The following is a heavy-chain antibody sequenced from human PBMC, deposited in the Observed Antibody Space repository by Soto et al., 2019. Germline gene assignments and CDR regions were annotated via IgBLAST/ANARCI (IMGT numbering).Heavy chain of an antibody. CDR2: IFYSGST. Sequence: PSQTTSLTYTVSGGSISNYYWSWIRQPPGRGLEWIGHIFYSGSTNYNPALKSRVTISVDTSKSQFSLKLSSVTAADTAVYYCAKDSGYNYGYFRWFDPWGQGTLVTVSS. D-gene: IGHD5-18*01. V-gene: IGHV4-59*01. J-gene: IGHJ5*02. CDR3: AKDSGYNYGYFRWFDP. CDR1: GGSISNYY.